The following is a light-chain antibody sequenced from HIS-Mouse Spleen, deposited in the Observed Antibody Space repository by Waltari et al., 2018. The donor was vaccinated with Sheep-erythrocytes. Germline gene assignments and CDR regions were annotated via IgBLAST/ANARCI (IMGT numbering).Light chain of an antibody. J-gene: IGLJ3*02. CDR2: EGS. V-gene: IGLV2-23*01. Sequence: QSALTQPASVSGSPGQSITISCTGTSSDVGSYNLVSWYQQQPGKAPKLMIYEGSKRPSGGSNRFSGSKSGNTASLTISGLQAEDEADYYCCSYAGSSTPWVFGGGTKLTVL. CDR1: SSDVGSYNL. CDR3: CSYAGSSTPWV.